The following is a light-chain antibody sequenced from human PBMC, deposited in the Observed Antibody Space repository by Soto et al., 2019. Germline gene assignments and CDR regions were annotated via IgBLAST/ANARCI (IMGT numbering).Light chain of an antibody. J-gene: IGLJ2*01. Sequence: QSALTQPASVSGSPGQSITISCTGTSTDVGDHNYVSWYQQHPGKGPKLIIYDVGNRPSGVSNRFSGSKSGNTASLRISGLQAEDEADYYCSSYKSTNPLVVFGGGTKVTVL. CDR3: SSYKSTNPLVV. CDR1: STDVGDHNY. V-gene: IGLV2-14*03. CDR2: DVG.